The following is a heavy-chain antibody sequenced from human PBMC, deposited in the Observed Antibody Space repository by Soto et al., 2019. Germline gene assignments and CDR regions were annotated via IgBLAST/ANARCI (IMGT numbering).Heavy chain of an antibody. D-gene: IGHD1-26*01. CDR2: IKQDGSEK. J-gene: IGHJ3*02. V-gene: IGHV3-7*03. CDR1: GFTFNNYW. Sequence: GGSLRLSCAASGFTFNNYWMSWVRQAPGKGLEWVANIKQDGSEKNYVDSVKGRFTISRDNVKNSLYLQMNSLRAEDTAVYYCARAKSGSYGDDFFDIWGQGTMVTVSS. CDR3: ARAKSGSYGDDFFDI.